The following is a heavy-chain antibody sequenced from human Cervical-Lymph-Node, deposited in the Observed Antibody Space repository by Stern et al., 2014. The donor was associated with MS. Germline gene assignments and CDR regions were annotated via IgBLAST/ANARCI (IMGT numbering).Heavy chain of an antibody. D-gene: IGHD6-19*01. CDR1: GGPFSSYA. Sequence: AQLVESGAEVKKPGSSVKVSCKASGGPFSSYAISWVRQAPGQGLEWMGGIIPIFGTANYAQKFQGRVTITADESTSTAYMELSSLRSEDTAVYYCARGRYSSGWYCEDPWGQGTLVTVSS. CDR2: IIPIFGTA. V-gene: IGHV1-69*01. CDR3: ARGRYSSGWYCEDP. J-gene: IGHJ5*02.